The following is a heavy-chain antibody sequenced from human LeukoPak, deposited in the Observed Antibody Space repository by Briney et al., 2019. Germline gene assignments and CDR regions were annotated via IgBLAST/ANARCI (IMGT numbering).Heavy chain of an antibody. V-gene: IGHV4-34*01. D-gene: IGHD5-18*01. J-gene: IGHJ6*02. CDR1: GGSFSGYY. Sequence: SETLSLTCAVYGGSFSGYYWSWIRQPPGKGLEWIGEINHSGSTNYNPSLKSRVTISVDTSKNQFSLKLSSVTAADTAVYYCARDHVDTAMVHFYHYYYYGMDVWGQGTTVTVSS. CDR3: ARDHVDTAMVHFYHYYYYGMDV. CDR2: INHSGST.